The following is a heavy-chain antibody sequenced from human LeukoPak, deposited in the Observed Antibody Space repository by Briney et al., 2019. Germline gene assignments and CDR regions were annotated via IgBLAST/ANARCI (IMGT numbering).Heavy chain of an antibody. J-gene: IGHJ5*02. V-gene: IGHV1-8*01. Sequence: ASVKVSCKASGYTFTSYDINWVRQATGQGLGWMGWMNPNSGNTGYAQKFQGRVTMTRNTSITTAYMELSGLRSEDTAVYYCARGVVQGVPYNWFDPWGQGTLVTVSS. D-gene: IGHD3-10*01. CDR1: GYTFTSYD. CDR2: MNPNSGNT. CDR3: ARGVVQGVPYNWFDP.